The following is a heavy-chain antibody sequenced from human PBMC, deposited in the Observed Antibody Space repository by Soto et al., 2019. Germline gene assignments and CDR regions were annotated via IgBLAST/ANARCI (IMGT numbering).Heavy chain of an antibody. V-gene: IGHV3-11*01. CDR1: GFTFSDYY. CDR3: ARDKLIGLGYCSGGSCRDYYYYGMDV. D-gene: IGHD2-15*01. Sequence: GGSLRLSCAATGFTFSDYYMSWIRQAPGKGLEWVSYISSSGSTIYYADSVKGRFTISRDNAKNSLYLQMNSLRAEDTAVYYCARDKLIGLGYCSGGSCRDYYYYGMDVWGQGTTVTVSS. CDR2: ISSSGSTI. J-gene: IGHJ6*02.